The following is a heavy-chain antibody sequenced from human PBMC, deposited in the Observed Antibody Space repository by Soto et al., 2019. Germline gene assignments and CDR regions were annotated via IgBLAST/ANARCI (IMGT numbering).Heavy chain of an antibody. D-gene: IGHD3-3*01. V-gene: IGHV1-2*02. CDR2: INPNSGGT. J-gene: IGHJ6*02. CDR1: GYTFTGYY. CDR3: ARDYYASRTIFGVVPHYGMDV. Sequence: VASVKVSCKASGYTFTGYYMHWVRQAPGQGLEWMGWINPNSGGTNYAQKFQGRVTMTRDTSISTAYMELSRLRSDDTAVYYCARDYYASRTIFGVVPHYGMDVWGQGTTVTVSS.